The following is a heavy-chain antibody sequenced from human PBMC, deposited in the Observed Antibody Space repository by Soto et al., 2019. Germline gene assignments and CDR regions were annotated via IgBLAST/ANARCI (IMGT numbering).Heavy chain of an antibody. CDR2: IYFTGNT. J-gene: IGHJ5*02. Sequence: WETLSLTCTVSGGSITTSSHFWGWVRQPPGTGLERIGTIYFTGNTYYTPSLKSRLTMSIDTSKNEFSLRLNSVTAADTAVYYCAGQTFTIAAASYGRSNWFDPWGPGTLVTVSS. CDR3: AGQTFTIAAASYGRSNWFDP. CDR1: GGSITTSSHF. V-gene: IGHV4-39*01. D-gene: IGHD6-25*01.